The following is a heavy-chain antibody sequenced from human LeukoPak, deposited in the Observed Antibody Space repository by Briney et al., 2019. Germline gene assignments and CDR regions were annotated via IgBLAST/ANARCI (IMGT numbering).Heavy chain of an antibody. CDR3: ARGRYSYGLDY. Sequence: SETLSLTCTVSGGSISGYYWSWIRQPPGKGLEWIGEINHSGSTNYNPSLKSRVTISVDTSKNQFSLKLSSVTAADTAVYYCARGRYSYGLDYWGQGTLVTVSS. V-gene: IGHV4-34*01. D-gene: IGHD5-18*01. CDR2: INHSGST. J-gene: IGHJ4*02. CDR1: GGSISGYY.